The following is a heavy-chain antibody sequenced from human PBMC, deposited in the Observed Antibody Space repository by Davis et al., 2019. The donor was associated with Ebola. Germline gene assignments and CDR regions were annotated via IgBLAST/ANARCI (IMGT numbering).Heavy chain of an antibody. D-gene: IGHD2-15*01. CDR1: GFTFSSYS. CDR2: ISSSSSYI. Sequence: PGGSLRLSCAASGFTFSSYSMNWVRQAPGKGLEWVSSISSSSSYIYYADSVKGRFTISRDNAKNSLYLQMNSLRAEDTAVYYCARGLAEDIVVVVAATLSWFDPWGQGTLVTVSS. CDR3: ARGLAEDIVVVVAATLSWFDP. J-gene: IGHJ5*02. V-gene: IGHV3-21*01.